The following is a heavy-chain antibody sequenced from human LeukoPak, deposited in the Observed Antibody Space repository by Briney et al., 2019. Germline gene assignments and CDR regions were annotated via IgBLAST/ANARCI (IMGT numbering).Heavy chain of an antibody. CDR2: IWYDGSNK. J-gene: IGHJ4*02. CDR3: ARAIVGATAHFDY. CDR1: GFTFSSYG. V-gene: IGHV3-33*01. Sequence: GGSLRLSCAASGFTFSSYGMHWVRQAPGKGLEWVAVIWYDGSNKYYADSVKGRFTISGDNSKNTLYLQMNSLRAEDTAVYYCARAIVGATAHFDYWGQGTLVTVSS. D-gene: IGHD1-26*01.